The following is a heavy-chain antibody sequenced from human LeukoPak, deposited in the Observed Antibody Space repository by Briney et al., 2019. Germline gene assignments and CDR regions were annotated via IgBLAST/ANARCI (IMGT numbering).Heavy chain of an antibody. Sequence: GGSLRLSCAASGFTFSNFWMHWVRHVLGKGLVCVSRINGDGTTTGYADSVKGRFTISRDNAKNTLYLQMNSLRDDDTAVYYCARGGTTYYVWGQGTLVSVSS. D-gene: IGHD2-2*01. CDR2: INGDGTTT. J-gene: IGHJ4*02. CDR1: GFTFSNFW. CDR3: ARGGTTYYV. V-gene: IGHV3-74*01.